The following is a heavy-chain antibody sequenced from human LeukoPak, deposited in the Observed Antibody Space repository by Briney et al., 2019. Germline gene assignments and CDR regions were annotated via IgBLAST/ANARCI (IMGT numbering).Heavy chain of an antibody. Sequence: GGSLRLSCAASGFTFGSYSMNWVRQAPGKGLEWVSSISSSSSYIYYTDSVKGRFTISRDNAKNSLYLQMNSLRAEDTAVYYCARRSAVAGSFDYWGQGTLVTVSS. CDR3: ARRSAVAGSFDY. CDR1: GFTFGSYS. J-gene: IGHJ4*02. CDR2: ISSSSSYI. D-gene: IGHD6-19*01. V-gene: IGHV3-21*01.